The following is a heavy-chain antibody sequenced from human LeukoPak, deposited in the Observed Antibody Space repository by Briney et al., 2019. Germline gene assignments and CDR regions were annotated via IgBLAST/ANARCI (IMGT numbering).Heavy chain of an antibody. Sequence: GESLKISCKGSGYNFTSYWIGWVRQVPGKGLEWMGIIYPGDSDTRYSPSFQGQVTISADKSISTAYLQWSSLKASDTAMYYCARKHYYDSSGYYLGQYYFDYWGQGTLVSVSS. CDR1: GYNFTSYW. CDR2: IYPGDSDT. D-gene: IGHD3-22*01. J-gene: IGHJ4*02. V-gene: IGHV5-51*01. CDR3: ARKHYYDSSGYYLGQYYFDY.